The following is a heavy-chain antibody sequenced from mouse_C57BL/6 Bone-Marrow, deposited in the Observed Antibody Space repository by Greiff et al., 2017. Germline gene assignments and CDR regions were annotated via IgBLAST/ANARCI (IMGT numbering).Heavy chain of an antibody. CDR2: IYPGSGNT. CDR3: SSPSCYSNGYFYV. V-gene: IGHV1-66*01. J-gene: IGHJ1*03. CDR1: GYSFTSYY. Sequence: QVQLQQSGPELVKPGASVKISCKASGYSFTSYYIHWVKQRPGQGLEWIGRIYPGSGNTKYNEKFKGKATLTADTSSSTAYMQLSSLTSEDSAVYCCSSPSCYSNGYFYVGGRGTTVTVSA. D-gene: IGHD2-5*01.